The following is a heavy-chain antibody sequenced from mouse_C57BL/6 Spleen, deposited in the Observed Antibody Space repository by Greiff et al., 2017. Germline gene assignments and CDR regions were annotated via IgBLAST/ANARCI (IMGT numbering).Heavy chain of an antibody. CDR2: IWRGGST. J-gene: IGHJ4*01. D-gene: IGHD3-2*02. Sequence: QVQLQQSGPGLVQPSQSLSITCTVSGFSLTSYGVHWVRQSPGKGLEWLGVIWRGGSTDYNAAFMSRLSITKDNSKSQVFFKMNSLQADDTAIYYCAKKRDSSGYGSMDYWGQGTSVTVSS. V-gene: IGHV2-5*01. CDR1: GFSLTSYG. CDR3: AKKRDSSGYGSMDY.